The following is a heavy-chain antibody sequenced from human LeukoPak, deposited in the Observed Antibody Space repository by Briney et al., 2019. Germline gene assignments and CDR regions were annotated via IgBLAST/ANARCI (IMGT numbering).Heavy chain of an antibody. CDR2: FDPEDGET. CDR3: ATERAHSGYDYYYYYGMDV. D-gene: IGHD5-12*01. CDR1: GYTFTSYG. V-gene: IGHV1-24*01. Sequence: ASVKVSCKASGYTFTSYGISWVRQAPGQGLEWMGGFDPEDGETIYAQKFQGRVTMTEDTSTDTAYMELSSLRSEDTAVYYCATERAHSGYDYYYYYGMDVWGQGTTVTVSS. J-gene: IGHJ6*02.